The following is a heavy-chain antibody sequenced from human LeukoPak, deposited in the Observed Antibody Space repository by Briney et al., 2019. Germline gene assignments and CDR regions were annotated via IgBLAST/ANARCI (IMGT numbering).Heavy chain of an antibody. Sequence: GGSLRLSCAASGFTFSSYSMNWVRQAPGKGLEWVSSISSSSSYIYYADSVKGRFTISRDNAKNSLYLQMNSLRAEDTAVYYCARDLKIGSSGRTWYFDYWGQGTLVTVSS. D-gene: IGHD6-19*01. CDR3: ARDLKIGSSGRTWYFDY. CDR2: ISSSSSYI. V-gene: IGHV3-21*01. J-gene: IGHJ4*02. CDR1: GFTFSSYS.